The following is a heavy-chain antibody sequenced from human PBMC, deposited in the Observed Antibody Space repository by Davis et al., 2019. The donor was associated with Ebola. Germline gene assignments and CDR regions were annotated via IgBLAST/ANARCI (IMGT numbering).Heavy chain of an antibody. J-gene: IGHJ4*02. Sequence: ASVQVSCKASGYTFTSYYMHWVRPPPGHGLEWMGWINGYNGNTNYAQKLQGRVTMTTDISTNTVYMELRSLISDDTAVYYCARGRYPTSSLDYWGQGTLVTVSS. CDR3: ARGRYPTSSLDY. V-gene: IGHV1-18*04. CDR1: GYTFTSYY. D-gene: IGHD3-16*02. CDR2: INGYNGNT.